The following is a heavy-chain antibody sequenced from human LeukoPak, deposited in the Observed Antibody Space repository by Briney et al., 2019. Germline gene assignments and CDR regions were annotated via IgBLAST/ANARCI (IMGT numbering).Heavy chain of an antibody. V-gene: IGHV4-61*01. CDR2: IYYSGST. Sequence: SETLSLTCTVSGGSVSSGSYYWSWIRQPPGKGLEWIGYIYYSGSTNYNPSLKSRVTISVDTSKNQFSLKLSSVTAADTAVYYCARASWGYCSGGSCYPNWFDPWGQGTLVTVSS. J-gene: IGHJ5*02. CDR1: GGSVSSGSYY. CDR3: ARASWGYCSGGSCYPNWFDP. D-gene: IGHD2-15*01.